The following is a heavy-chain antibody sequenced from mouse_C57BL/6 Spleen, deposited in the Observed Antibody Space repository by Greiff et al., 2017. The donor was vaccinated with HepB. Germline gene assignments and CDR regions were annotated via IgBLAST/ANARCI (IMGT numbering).Heavy chain of an antibody. CDR2: IYPGDGDT. D-gene: IGHD1-1*01. CDR1: GYAFSSSW. V-gene: IGHV1-82*01. Sequence: VKLQESGPELVKPGASVKISCKASGYAFSSSWMNWVKQRPGKGLEWIGRIYPGDGDTNYNGKFKGKATLTADKSSSTAYMQLSSLTSEDSAVYFCARPVVADFDYWGQGTTLTVSS. J-gene: IGHJ2*01. CDR3: ARPVVADFDY.